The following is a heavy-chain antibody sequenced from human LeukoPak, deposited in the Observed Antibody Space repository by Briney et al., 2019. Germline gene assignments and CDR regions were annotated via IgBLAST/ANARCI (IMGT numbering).Heavy chain of an antibody. CDR1: GFTFSSYS. V-gene: IGHV3-21*01. Sequence: GGSLRLSCAASGFTFSSYSMNWVRQDPGKGLDWVSSISSSSLYIYYADSVKGRFTISRDNAKNSLYLQMNSLRAEDTAVYYCARVELGGKGYNWFDPWGQGTLVTVSS. CDR2: ISSSSLYI. D-gene: IGHD1-26*01. J-gene: IGHJ5*02. CDR3: ARVELGGKGYNWFDP.